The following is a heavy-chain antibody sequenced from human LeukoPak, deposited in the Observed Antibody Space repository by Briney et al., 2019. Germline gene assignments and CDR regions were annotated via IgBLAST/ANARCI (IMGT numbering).Heavy chain of an antibody. CDR3: ARELFDFDY. CDR2: ITGSGGST. J-gene: IGHJ4*02. Sequence: GGSLRLSCAPSGFTFGNFAMTWVRQAPGKGLEWVSEITGSGGSTYYADSVKGRFTISRDNSKNTLYLQMNSLRAEDTAIYYCARELFDFDYWGQGTLVTVSS. CDR1: GFTFGNFA. V-gene: IGHV3-23*01. D-gene: IGHD3-10*01.